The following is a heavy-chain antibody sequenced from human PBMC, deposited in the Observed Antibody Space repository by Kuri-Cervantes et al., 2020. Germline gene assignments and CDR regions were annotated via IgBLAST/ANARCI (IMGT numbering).Heavy chain of an antibody. CDR1: GFAFDTYS. J-gene: IGHJ3*02. CDR2: ISSDSNSI. Sequence: GESLKISCTASGFAFDTYSINWVRQPPGMGLEWVSYISSDSNSIYYAASVKGRFTISRDNAKNTLYLQMSSLRAEDTAVYYCARGAAASFNTFDIWGQGTMVTVSS. CDR3: ARGAAASFNTFDI. V-gene: IGHV3-48*04. D-gene: IGHD6-13*01.